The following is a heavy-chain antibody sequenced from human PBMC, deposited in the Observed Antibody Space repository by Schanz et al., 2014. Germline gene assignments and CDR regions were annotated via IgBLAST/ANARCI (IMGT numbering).Heavy chain of an antibody. D-gene: IGHD2-2*01. Sequence: QVQLQESGPGLVKPSETLSLTCTVSSASIRTYYWSWIRQPPGKGLEWTGYIYYSGSTTYNPSLKSRVTISVDTSKKQFSLNLSSVTAADTAVYYCARGRVVPAAPEFDYWGQGILVTVSS. V-gene: IGHV4-59*01. CDR1: SASIRTYY. CDR2: IYYSGST. J-gene: IGHJ4*02. CDR3: ARGRVVPAAPEFDY.